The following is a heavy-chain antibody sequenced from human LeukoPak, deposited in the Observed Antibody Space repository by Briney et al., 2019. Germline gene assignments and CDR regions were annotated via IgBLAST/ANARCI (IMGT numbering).Heavy chain of an antibody. J-gene: IGHJ3*02. CDR3: ARGNRLYTSTWSSLAFDI. CDR2: INPISGYT. D-gene: IGHD6-13*01. Sequence: ASVKVSCRASGYTFTSYDINWVRQATGQGLEWMGWINPISGYTGFAQKFQGRVTMTGDTSISTAYMELNSLRSDDAAVYYCARGNRLYTSTWSSLAFDIWGQGTMLTVSS. V-gene: IGHV1-8*01. CDR1: GYTFTSYD.